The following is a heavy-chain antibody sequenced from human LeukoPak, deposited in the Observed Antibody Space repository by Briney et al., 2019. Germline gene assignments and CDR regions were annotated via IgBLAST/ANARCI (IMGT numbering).Heavy chain of an antibody. CDR3: ARDRSSTSCYGWFDP. Sequence: SQTLSLTCTVSGVSISSGGYYWSWIRQHPGKGLEWIGYIYYSGSIYYNPSLKSRVTISVDTSKNQFSLKLSSVTAADTAVYYCARDRSSTSCYGWFDPWGQGTLVTVSS. D-gene: IGHD2-2*01. J-gene: IGHJ5*02. V-gene: IGHV4-31*03. CDR1: GVSISSGGYY. CDR2: IYYSGSI.